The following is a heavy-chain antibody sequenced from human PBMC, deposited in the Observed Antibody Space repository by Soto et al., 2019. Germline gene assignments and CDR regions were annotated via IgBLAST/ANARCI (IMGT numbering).Heavy chain of an antibody. J-gene: IGHJ4*02. Sequence: PGGSLRLSCAASGFRFSDHYMTWIRQAPGKGLEWVSKISGGGTTMYYADSVKGRFTVSRDNAKNSLYLQMNSLRADDTAVYYCAGDPYYYGSAFWGQGALVTVSS. CDR2: ISGGGTTM. V-gene: IGHV3-11*01. D-gene: IGHD3-10*01. CDR3: AGDPYYYGSAF. CDR1: GFRFSDHY.